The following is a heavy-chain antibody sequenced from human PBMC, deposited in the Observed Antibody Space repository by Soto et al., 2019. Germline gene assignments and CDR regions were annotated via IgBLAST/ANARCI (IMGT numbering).Heavy chain of an antibody. Sequence: GESLKISCKGSGYSFTSYWIGWVRQMPGKGLEWMGIIYPGDSDTRYSPSSQGQVTISADKSISTAYLQWSSLKASDTAMYYCATPGPDFWSGYPLSYWGQGTLVTVSS. CDR2: IYPGDSDT. V-gene: IGHV5-51*01. D-gene: IGHD3-3*01. CDR1: GYSFTSYW. J-gene: IGHJ4*02. CDR3: ATPGPDFWSGYPLSY.